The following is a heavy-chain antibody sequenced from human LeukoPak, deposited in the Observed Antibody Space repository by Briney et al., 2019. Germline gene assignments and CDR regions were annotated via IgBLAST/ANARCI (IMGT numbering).Heavy chain of an antibody. CDR1: GFTFSSYA. Sequence: GGSLRLSCAASGFTFSSYAMHWVRQAPGKGLEGLAVISYDGSNKYYADSVKGRFTISRDNSKNTLYLQMNSLRAEDTAVYYCARDRVRYFDWLLFRRERGFDYWGQGTLVTVSS. D-gene: IGHD3-9*01. CDR3: ARDRVRYFDWLLFRRERGFDY. CDR2: ISYDGSNK. J-gene: IGHJ4*02. V-gene: IGHV3-30*04.